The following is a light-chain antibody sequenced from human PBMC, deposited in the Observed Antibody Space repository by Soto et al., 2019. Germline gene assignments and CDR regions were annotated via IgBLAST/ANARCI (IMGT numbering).Light chain of an antibody. J-gene: IGLJ2*01. V-gene: IGLV1-47*02. Sequence: ALTQPPSASGTPGQRVFISCSGSSSNIGGTNYAYWYQQLPGAAPKLLMHSNNLRPSGVPERISGSKSGTSASLAISGLRSEDEAVYYCASWDDRLGAVIFGGGTKVTVL. CDR1: SSNIGGTNY. CDR2: SNN. CDR3: ASWDDRLGAVI.